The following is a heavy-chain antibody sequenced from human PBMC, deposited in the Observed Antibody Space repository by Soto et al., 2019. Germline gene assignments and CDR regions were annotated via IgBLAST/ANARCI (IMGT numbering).Heavy chain of an antibody. CDR3: GRHGGGHGSGSYYAHFDY. V-gene: IGHV4-59*08. CDR2: IYYSGST. CDR1: GGSISSYY. Sequence: PSETLSLTCTVSGGSISSYYWSWIRQPPGKGLEWIGYIYYSGSTNYNPSLKSRVTISVDTSKNQFSLKLSSVTAADTAVYYCGRHGGGHGSGSYYAHFDYWGQGTLVTVSS. D-gene: IGHD3-10*01. J-gene: IGHJ4*02.